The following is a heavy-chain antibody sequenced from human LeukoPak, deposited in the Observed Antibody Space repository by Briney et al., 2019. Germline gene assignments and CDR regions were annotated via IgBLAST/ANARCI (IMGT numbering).Heavy chain of an antibody. D-gene: IGHD2-2*02. Sequence: QPGGSLRLSCTASGFTFGDYAMSWVRQAPGRGLEWVGFIRSKAYGGATEYAASVKGRSTISRDDSKSIAYLQMNSLKTEDTAVYYCTSCSSISCYTFDFDYWGQGTLVTVSS. CDR1: GFTFGDYA. J-gene: IGHJ4*02. CDR3: TSCSSISCYTFDFDY. CDR2: IRSKAYGGAT. V-gene: IGHV3-49*04.